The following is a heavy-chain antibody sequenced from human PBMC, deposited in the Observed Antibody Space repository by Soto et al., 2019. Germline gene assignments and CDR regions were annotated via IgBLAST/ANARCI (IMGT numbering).Heavy chain of an antibody. D-gene: IGHD4-17*01. CDR3: ARDGEYVFTPRYYYDGMDV. J-gene: IGHJ6*02. CDR1: GFTFSSYG. V-gene: IGHV3-33*01. Sequence: QVQLVESGGGVVQPGRSLSLSCAASGFTFSSYGMHWVRQAPGKGLEWVAVIWYDGSNKYYADSVKGRFTISRDNSKNALYLQMNSLRAEETAVYYCARDGEYVFTPRYYYDGMDVWGQGTTVTVSS. CDR2: IWYDGSNK.